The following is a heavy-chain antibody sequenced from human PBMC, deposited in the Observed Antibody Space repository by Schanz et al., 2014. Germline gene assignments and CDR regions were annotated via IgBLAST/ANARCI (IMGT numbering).Heavy chain of an antibody. V-gene: IGHV1-2*06. J-gene: IGHJ6*02. D-gene: IGHD3-3*02. CDR1: GYTFTGYS. CDR2: ISPNSGDT. CDR3: ARENKDYDSILNKFFHYGLDL. Sequence: QVQLVQSGAEVKKPGASVKVSCKASGYTFTGYSMHWVRQAPGQGLEWMGRISPNSGDTHSAQKFQGRVTMTWDRSISTANMELSRLRSDDTAVYYCARENKDYDSILNKFFHYGLDLWGQGTTVTVSS.